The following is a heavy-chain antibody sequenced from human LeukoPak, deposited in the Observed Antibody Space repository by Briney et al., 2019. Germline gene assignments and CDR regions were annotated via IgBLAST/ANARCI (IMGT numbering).Heavy chain of an antibody. CDR3: ARVLSSGYYPIDY. CDR2: IYYSGRT. Sequence: SETLSLTCTVSGGSISSGDYYWTWIRQPPGKGLEWIGYIYYSGRTFYNPSLRSRVTVSLDTSKNQFSLELTSVTAADTAVYYCARVLSSGYYPIDYWGQGTLVTVSS. CDR1: GGSISSGDYY. D-gene: IGHD3-22*01. V-gene: IGHV4-30-4*01. J-gene: IGHJ4*02.